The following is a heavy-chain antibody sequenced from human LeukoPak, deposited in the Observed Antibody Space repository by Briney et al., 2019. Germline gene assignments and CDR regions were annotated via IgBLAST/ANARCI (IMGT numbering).Heavy chain of an antibody. CDR1: GFTFTTYW. Sequence: GGSLRLSCAASGFTFTTYWMGWVRQAPGKGPECVANINQVGSSKYFVDSVKGRLIISRDNAKNSLYLQMNSLRDEDTAVYYCARATTTVTTPFDYWGQGTLVTVSS. CDR3: ARATTTVTTPFDY. V-gene: IGHV3-7*01. CDR2: INQVGSSK. D-gene: IGHD4-17*01. J-gene: IGHJ4*02.